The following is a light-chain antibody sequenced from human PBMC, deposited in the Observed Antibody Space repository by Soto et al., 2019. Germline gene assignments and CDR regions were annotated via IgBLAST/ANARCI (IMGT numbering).Light chain of an antibody. J-gene: IGKJ1*01. V-gene: IGKV1-39*01. CDR2: AAS. Sequence: DIQVTQSPSSLSASVGDRVTITCRASQSITTYLNWYQQKPGKAPKLLIYAASSLQSGVPSRFSGSGSRADFILTISNLQPEDFATYYCQQSYTTPTFGQGTKVEIK. CDR3: QQSYTTPT. CDR1: QSITTY.